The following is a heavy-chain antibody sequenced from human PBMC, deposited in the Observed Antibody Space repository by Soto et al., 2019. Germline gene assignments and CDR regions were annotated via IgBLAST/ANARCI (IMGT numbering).Heavy chain of an antibody. D-gene: IGHD3-10*01. Sequence: SLRLSCAASGFTFSNYTMHCVRQAPGKGLEWVALISYDEIDKYFADAVKGRFTISRDNSKNTLYLQMDSLRAEDTAVYYCAGRSGSSDYWGRGTLVTVSS. CDR2: ISYDEIDK. CDR3: AGRSGSSDY. CDR1: GFTFSNYT. V-gene: IGHV3-30*04. J-gene: IGHJ4*02.